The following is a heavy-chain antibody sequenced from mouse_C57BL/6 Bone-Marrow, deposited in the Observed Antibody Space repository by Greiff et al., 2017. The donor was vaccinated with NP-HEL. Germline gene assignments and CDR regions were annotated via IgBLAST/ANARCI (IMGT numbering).Heavy chain of an antibody. CDR1: GYTFTDHT. D-gene: IGHD1-1*01. CDR3: ARGLYYYGSSNFFDY. V-gene: IGHV1-78*01. CDR2: IYPRDGST. J-gene: IGHJ2*01. Sequence: VQLQQSDAELVKPGASVKISCKVSGYTFTDHTIHWMKQRPEQGLEWIGYIYPRDGSTKYNEKFKGQATLTADKSSSTAYMQLNSLTSEDSAVYFCARGLYYYGSSNFFDYWGQGTTLTVSS.